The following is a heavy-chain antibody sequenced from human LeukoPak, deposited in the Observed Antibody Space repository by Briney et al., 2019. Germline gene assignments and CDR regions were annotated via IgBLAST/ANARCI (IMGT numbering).Heavy chain of an antibody. CDR1: GGSISSGDYY. CDR2: IYYSGST. CDR3: ARDWHYGSGIDY. J-gene: IGHJ4*02. Sequence: SESLSLTCTVSGGSISSGDYYWSWIRQPPGKGLEWIGYIYYSGSTYYNPSLKSRVTISVDTSKNQFSLKLSSATAADTAVYYCARDWHYGSGIDYWGQGTLVTVSP. D-gene: IGHD3-10*01. V-gene: IGHV4-30-4*01.